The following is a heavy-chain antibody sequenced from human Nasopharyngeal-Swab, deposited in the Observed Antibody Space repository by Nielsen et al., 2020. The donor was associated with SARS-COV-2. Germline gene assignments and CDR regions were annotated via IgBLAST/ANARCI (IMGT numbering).Heavy chain of an antibody. J-gene: IGHJ4*02. CDR2: INHSGRT. V-gene: IGHV4-34*01. CDR1: VGSFSGYY. CDR3: ARLTNSAGDY. Sequence: SETLSLTCAVYVGSFSGYYWTWIRQPPGGRLEWIGEINHSGRTNYNPSLKSRVTISVDTSKNQFSLKLSSVTAADTAAYYCARLTNSAGDYWGQGTLVTASS. D-gene: IGHD4-23*01.